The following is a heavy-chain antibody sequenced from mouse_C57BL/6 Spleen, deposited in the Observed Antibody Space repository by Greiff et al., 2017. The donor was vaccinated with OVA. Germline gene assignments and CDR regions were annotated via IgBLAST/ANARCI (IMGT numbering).Heavy chain of an antibody. CDR2: IYPGDGDT. J-gene: IGHJ2*01. CDR1: GYAFSSSW. CDR3: ARTGATVVATAPFDY. Sequence: VKLMESGPELVKPGASVKISCKASGYAFSSSWMNWVKQRPGKGLEWIGRIYPGDGDTNYNGKFKGKATLTADKSSSTAYMQLSSLTSEDSAVYFCARTGATVVATAPFDYWGQGTTLTVSS. V-gene: IGHV1-82*01. D-gene: IGHD1-1*01.